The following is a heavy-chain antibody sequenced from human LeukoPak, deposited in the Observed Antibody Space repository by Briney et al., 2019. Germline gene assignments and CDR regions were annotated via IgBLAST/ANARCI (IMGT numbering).Heavy chain of an antibody. J-gene: IGHJ4*02. CDR2: INHSGST. V-gene: IGHV4-34*01. CDR3: ARHIPSYGSGSYSY. CDR1: GGSISSYY. D-gene: IGHD3-10*01. Sequence: SETLSLTCTVSGGSISSYYWSWIRQPPGKGLEWIGEINHSGSTNYNPSLKSRVTISVDTSKNQFSLKLSSVTAADTAVYYCARHIPSYGSGSYSYWGQGTLVTVSS.